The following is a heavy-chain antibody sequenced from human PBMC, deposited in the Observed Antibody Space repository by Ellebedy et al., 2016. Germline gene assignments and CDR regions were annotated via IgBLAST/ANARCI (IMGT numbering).Heavy chain of an antibody. D-gene: IGHD3-22*01. CDR1: GGSVINYGAY. Sequence: GSLRLSXSVSGGSVINYGAYWSWIRQPPGRGLEWIGHIYYNGSPKLNPSLKSRVTMSVDTSKKEFSLKMNYVTPADTAVYYCARGLYFDSSGYHYWFDPWGQGTQVTVSS. J-gene: IGHJ5*02. CDR3: ARGLYFDSSGYHYWFDP. CDR2: IYYNGSP. V-gene: IGHV4-61*08.